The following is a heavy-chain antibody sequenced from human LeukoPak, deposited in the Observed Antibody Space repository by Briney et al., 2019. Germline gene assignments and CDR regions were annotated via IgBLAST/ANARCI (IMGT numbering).Heavy chain of an antibody. CDR3: ARGLSAVRRGVDNGHIDH. V-gene: IGHV1-8*01. Sequence: SVKVSSKASGYTFTSYDMYWVRQATGEGLEWMGWMNPNSGNTNFDQYFQSRVTITRNTSISTAYMELSSLTSDDTAVYYGARGLSAVRRGVDNGHIDHWGQRALITASS. CDR2: MNPNSGNT. D-gene: IGHD3-10*01. CDR1: GYTFTSYD. J-gene: IGHJ4*02.